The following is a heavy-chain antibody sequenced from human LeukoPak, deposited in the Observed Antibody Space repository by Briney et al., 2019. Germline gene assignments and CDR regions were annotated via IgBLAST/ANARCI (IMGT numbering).Heavy chain of an antibody. J-gene: IGHJ3*02. CDR3: ARSLKVSAALDVFDI. D-gene: IGHD2-2*01. V-gene: IGHV3-21*01. CDR2: ISRSGGSI. CDR1: EFTFSSHS. Sequence: GSLRLSCAASEFTFSSHSMNWVRQAPGKGLEWVSSISRSGGSIYYADSLKGRFTISRDNAKNSLYLKMNSLRAEDTAVYFCARSLKVSAALDVFDIWGQGTMVTVSS.